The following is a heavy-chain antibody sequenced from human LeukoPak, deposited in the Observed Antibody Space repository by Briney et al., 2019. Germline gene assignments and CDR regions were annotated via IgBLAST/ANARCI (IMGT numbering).Heavy chain of an antibody. CDR2: INHSGST. V-gene: IGHV4-34*01. CDR3: ASTSRPKRTSSSGWLGGFDP. J-gene: IGHJ5*02. D-gene: IGHD6-19*01. CDR1: GGSFSGYY. Sequence: SETLSLTCAVYGGSFSGYYWSWIRQPPGKGLEWIGEINHSGSTYYNPSLKSRVTISVDTSKNQFSLKLSSVTAADTAVYYCASTSRPKRTSSSGWLGGFDPWGQGTLVTVSS.